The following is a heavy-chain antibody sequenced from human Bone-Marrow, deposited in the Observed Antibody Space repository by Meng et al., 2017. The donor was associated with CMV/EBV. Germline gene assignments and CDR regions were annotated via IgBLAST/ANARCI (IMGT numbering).Heavy chain of an antibody. Sequence: GESLKISCAASGLTVSSNYMSWVRQAPGKGLEWVSVIYSGGSTYYADSVKGRFTISRDNSKNTLYLQMNSLRAEDTAVYYCARDRGYDFWSGYSSYYYYYYGMDVWGQGTTVTVSS. CDR3: ARDRGYDFWSGYSSYYYYYYGMDV. CDR2: IYSGGST. CDR1: GLTVSSNY. D-gene: IGHD3-3*01. J-gene: IGHJ6*02. V-gene: IGHV3-53*01.